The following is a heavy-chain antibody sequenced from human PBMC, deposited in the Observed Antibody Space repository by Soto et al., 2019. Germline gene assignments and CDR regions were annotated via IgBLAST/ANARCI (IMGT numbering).Heavy chain of an antibody. CDR1: GGTFSSYA. Sequence: SVKVSCTASGGTFSSYAISWGRQAPGQGLEWMGGIIPIFGTANYAQRFQGRVTITADESTSTAYMELSSLRSEDTAVYYCACRFYGSGGFYNKWGPGPLVTVSS. CDR2: IIPIFGTA. V-gene: IGHV1-69*13. D-gene: IGHD3-10*01. CDR3: ACRFYGSGGFYNK. J-gene: IGHJ4*02.